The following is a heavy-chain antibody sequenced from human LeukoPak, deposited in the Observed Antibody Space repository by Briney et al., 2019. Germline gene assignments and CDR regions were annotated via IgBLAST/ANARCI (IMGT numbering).Heavy chain of an antibody. CDR1: GYTFINYD. CDR2: MNPNSGNT. V-gene: IGHV1-8*01. Sequence: ASVKVSCKASGYTFINYDINWVRQATGQGLERMGWMNPNSGNTGHAQKFQGRVTMTRNTSISTAYMELSSLRSEDTAVYYCARLSTLDAFDIWGQGTMVTVSS. J-gene: IGHJ3*02. D-gene: IGHD3-16*01. CDR3: ARLSTLDAFDI.